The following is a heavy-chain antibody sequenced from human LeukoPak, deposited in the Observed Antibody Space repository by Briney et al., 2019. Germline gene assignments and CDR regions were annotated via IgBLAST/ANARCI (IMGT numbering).Heavy chain of an antibody. J-gene: IGHJ4*02. D-gene: IGHD1-14*01. Sequence: PSETLSLTCTVSGGSISSSSYYWGWTRQPPGKGLEWIGNIYYSGTTYFNASLKSRVTISVDTSKNQFSLKLTSVTAADTAVYYCARIAYNRVYYFDYWGQGTLVTVSS. CDR1: GGSISSSSYY. V-gene: IGHV4-39*01. CDR3: ARIAYNRVYYFDY. CDR2: IYYSGTT.